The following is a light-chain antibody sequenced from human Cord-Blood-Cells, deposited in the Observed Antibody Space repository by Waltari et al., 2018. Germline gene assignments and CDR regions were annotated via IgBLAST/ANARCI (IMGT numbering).Light chain of an antibody. J-gene: IGLJ3*02. CDR2: DDS. CDR1: SSDVGGYNY. CDR3: SSYTSDSDCV. V-gene: IGLV2-14*01. Sequence: QSALTPPASVSGSPGQSITISCTGTSSDVGGYNYVSWYQQHPVKAPKLRIYDDSKRPSGVFNRFSASKAANTASRTSAGLHAEDLTDYYCSSYTSDSDCVFCGGTKLSVL.